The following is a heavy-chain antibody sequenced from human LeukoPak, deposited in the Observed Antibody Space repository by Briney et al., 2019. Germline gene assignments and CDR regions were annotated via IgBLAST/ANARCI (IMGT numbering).Heavy chain of an antibody. CDR1: GFTFGSYA. Sequence: PGGSLRLSCAASGFTFGSYAMSWVRQAPGKGLEWVSAISSSSSYIYYADFVKGRFTISRDNSKNTLYLQMNSLRAEDTAVHYCAKESYYDSSGYYATHFDFWGQGTLVTVSS. CDR3: AKESYYDSSGYYATHFDF. CDR2: ISSSSSYI. J-gene: IGHJ4*02. D-gene: IGHD3-22*01. V-gene: IGHV3-23*01.